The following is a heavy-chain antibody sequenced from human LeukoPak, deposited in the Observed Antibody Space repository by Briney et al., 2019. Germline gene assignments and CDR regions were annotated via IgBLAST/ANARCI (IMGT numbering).Heavy chain of an antibody. CDR1: GYTFTGYY. V-gene: IGHV1-69*13. CDR3: ARARIAVAGYYFDY. CDR2: IIPIFGTA. D-gene: IGHD6-19*01. J-gene: IGHJ4*02. Sequence: SVKVSCKASGYTFTGYYMHWVRQAPGQGLEWMGGIIPIFGTANYAQKFQGRVTITADESTSTAYMELSSLRSEDTAVYYCARARIAVAGYYFDYWGQGTLVTVSS.